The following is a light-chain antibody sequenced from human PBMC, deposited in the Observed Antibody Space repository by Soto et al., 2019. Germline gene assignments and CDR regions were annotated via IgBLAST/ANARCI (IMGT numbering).Light chain of an antibody. CDR2: DAS. CDR3: QQYNSYSPFT. V-gene: IGKV1-5*01. Sequence: DIQITLSPSTLSASVGDIVTVTFLASQSISRWLAWYHQKPGKAPKLLIYDASNLESGVPSRFSVRGSGTEFSLTISSLQPDDFATYYCQQYNSYSPFTFGPGAKVAIK. J-gene: IGKJ3*01. CDR1: QSISRW.